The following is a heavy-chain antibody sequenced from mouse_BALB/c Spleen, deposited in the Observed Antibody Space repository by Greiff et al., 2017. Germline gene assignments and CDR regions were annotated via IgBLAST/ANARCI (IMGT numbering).Heavy chain of an antibody. CDR2: IWGDGST. Sequence: QVQLKESGPGLVAPSQSLSITCTVSGFSLTGYGVNWVRQPPGKGLEWLGMIWGDGSTDYNSALKSRLSISKDNSKSQVFLKMNSLQTDDTARYYCARLLRYPYYAMDYWGQGTSVTVSS. V-gene: IGHV2-6-7*01. J-gene: IGHJ4*01. CDR3: ARLLRYPYYAMDY. D-gene: IGHD1-1*01. CDR1: GFSLTGYG.